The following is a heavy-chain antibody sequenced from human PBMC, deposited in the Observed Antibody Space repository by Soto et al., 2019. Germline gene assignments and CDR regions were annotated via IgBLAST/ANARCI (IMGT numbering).Heavy chain of an antibody. V-gene: IGHV3-30-3*01. Sequence: QVQLLESGGGVVQPGTSLRLSCVASGLKFSSYGMHWVRQAPGKGLEWVAFISDDGFTKYNADVVKGRFSISRDNSKNTLFLQLSSLRPEDTAVYFCASLYYYNLAQYFDYWGQGARVSVSS. CDR1: GLKFSSYG. CDR3: ASLYYYNLAQYFDY. D-gene: IGHD3-3*01. J-gene: IGHJ4*02. CDR2: ISDDGFTK.